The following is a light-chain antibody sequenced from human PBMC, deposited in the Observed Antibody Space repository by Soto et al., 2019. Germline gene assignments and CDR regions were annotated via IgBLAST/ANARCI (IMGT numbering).Light chain of an antibody. CDR3: QQYDRSPWT. J-gene: IGKJ1*01. CDR1: QSLSSNY. Sequence: IVLTQSPGTLSLSPGERATLSCRASQSLSSNYLAWYQQKSGQAPRLLIYDAVTRATGIPDRFSGSGSGTHFTLTISRLEPEDSAVYYCQQYDRSPWTFGQGTKVEIK. V-gene: IGKV3-20*01. CDR2: DAV.